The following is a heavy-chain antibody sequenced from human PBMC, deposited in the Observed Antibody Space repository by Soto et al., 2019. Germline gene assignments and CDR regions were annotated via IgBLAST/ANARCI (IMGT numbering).Heavy chain of an antibody. J-gene: IGHJ6*02. CDR2: IYYSGST. Sequence: SETLYLTCTVSGGSISSYYWSWIRQPPGKGLEWIGYIYYSGSTNYNPSLKSRVTISVDTSKNQFSLKLSSVTAADTAVYYCARVGRYSVYYYGMDVWGQGTTVTVS. CDR1: GGSISSYY. V-gene: IGHV4-59*01. D-gene: IGHD2-21*01. CDR3: ARVGRYSVYYYGMDV.